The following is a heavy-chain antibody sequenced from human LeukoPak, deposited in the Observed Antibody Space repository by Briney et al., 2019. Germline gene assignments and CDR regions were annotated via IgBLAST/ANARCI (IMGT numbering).Heavy chain of an antibody. CDR3: ARDIDSSGYYWAY. D-gene: IGHD3-22*01. CDR1: GGSISRSNW. J-gene: IGHJ4*02. V-gene: IGHV4-4*02. Sequence: PSETLSLTCAVSGGSISRSNWWSWVRQPPGKGLEWIGDILHSGDTNYNASLRSRLTISLDKSRNQFSLQLSSVTAADTAVYYCARDIDSSGYYWAYWGQGTLVTVSS. CDR2: ILHSGDT.